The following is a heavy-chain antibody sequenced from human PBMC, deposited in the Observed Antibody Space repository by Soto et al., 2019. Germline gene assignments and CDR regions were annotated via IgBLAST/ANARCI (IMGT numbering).Heavy chain of an antibody. J-gene: IGHJ6*02. V-gene: IGHV3-48*03. D-gene: IGHD3-10*01. Sequence: GGPLRLCCAASGFSFSDYEMNWVRQAPGKGLEWIAHISFSGSTIYYADSVKGRFSISRDNSKNFLYLQMSGLRADDSAVYYCTRGAGFFYGVDVWGLGTTVTVSS. CDR3: TRGAGFFYGVDV. CDR1: GFSFSDYE. CDR2: ISFSGSTI.